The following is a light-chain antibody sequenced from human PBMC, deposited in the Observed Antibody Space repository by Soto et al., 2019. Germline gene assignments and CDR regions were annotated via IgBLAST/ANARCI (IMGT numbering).Light chain of an antibody. CDR1: QSVSSSY. V-gene: IGKV3-20*01. J-gene: IGKJ2*01. CDR2: GAS. Sequence: EILLTQSPGTLSLSPGERATLSCRASQSVSSSYLAWYQQKPGQAPRLLIYGASSRATGIPDRFSGSGSGIDFTLTISRREPEDFAVYYCQQYGSSLYTFGQGTKLEIK. CDR3: QQYGSSLYT.